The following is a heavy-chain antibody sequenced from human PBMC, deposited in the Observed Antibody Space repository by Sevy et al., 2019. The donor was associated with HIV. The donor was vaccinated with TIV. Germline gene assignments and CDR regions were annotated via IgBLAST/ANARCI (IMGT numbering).Heavy chain of an antibody. D-gene: IGHD4-17*01. V-gene: IGHV3-53*01. CDR2: IYIGGTT. J-gene: IGHJ4*02. Sequence: GGSLRLSCAASGFTVCSNFMSWVRQAPGKGLEWVSVIYIGGTTYYADSVKGRFTISRDNSKNTVYLQMNSLRAEDTAVYYCARGKHVSDYYGSFDYWGQGTLVTVSS. CDR1: GFTVCSNF. CDR3: ARGKHVSDYYGSFDY.